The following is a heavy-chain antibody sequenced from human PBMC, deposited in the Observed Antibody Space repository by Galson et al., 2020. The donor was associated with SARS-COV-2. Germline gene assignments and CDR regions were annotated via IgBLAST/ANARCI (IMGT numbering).Heavy chain of an antibody. CDR2: ISAYNGNT. CDR3: AREPLRFLEWFQGHGMDV. D-gene: IGHD3-3*01. CDR1: GYTFTSYG. Sequence: ASVKVSCKASGYTFTSYGISWVRQAPGQGLEWMGWISAYNGNTNYAQKLQGRVTMTTDTSTSTAYMELRSLRSDDTAVYYCAREPLRFLEWFQGHGMDVWGQGTTVTVSS. J-gene: IGHJ6*02. V-gene: IGHV1-18*01.